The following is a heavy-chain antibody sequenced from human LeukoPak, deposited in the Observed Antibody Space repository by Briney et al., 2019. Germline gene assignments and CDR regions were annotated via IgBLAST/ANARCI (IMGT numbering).Heavy chain of an antibody. CDR3: ARASTTFDD. V-gene: IGHV4-59*01. J-gene: IGHJ4*02. Sequence: SETLPLTCSVSGGSITSYYWSWIRQPPGKGLEWIGHVSDGGRTNYSPSLRSRVSISVDTSKNQFSLKLNSVTAADTAVYFCARASTTFDDWGQGTLVTVSS. CDR1: GGSITSYY. CDR2: VSDGGRT. D-gene: IGHD1-14*01.